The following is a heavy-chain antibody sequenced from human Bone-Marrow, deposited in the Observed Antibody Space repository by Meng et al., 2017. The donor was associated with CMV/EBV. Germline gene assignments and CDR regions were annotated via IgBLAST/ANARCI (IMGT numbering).Heavy chain of an antibody. D-gene: IGHD5-18*01. Sequence: SETLSLTCTVSGYSISSGYYWGWIRQPPGKGLEWIGSIYHSGSTYYDPSLKSRVTISVDTSKNQFSLKLSSVTAADTAVYYCARADTAMVIGYWGQGTLVTVSS. CDR1: GYSISSGYY. CDR3: ARADTAMVIGY. V-gene: IGHV4-38-2*02. J-gene: IGHJ4*02. CDR2: IYHSGST.